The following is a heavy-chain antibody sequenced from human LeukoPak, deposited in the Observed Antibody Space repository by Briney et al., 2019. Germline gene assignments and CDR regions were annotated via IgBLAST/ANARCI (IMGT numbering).Heavy chain of an antibody. CDR2: INPNSGGT. CDR3: ATLYSYGYFDY. D-gene: IGHD5-18*01. CDR1: GYTFTGYY. Sequence: VASVTVSCKASGYTFTGYYMHWVRQAPGQGLEWMGRINPNSGGTNYAQKLEGRVTMTRDTSISTAYMELSRLRSDDTAVYYCATLYSYGYFDYWGQGTLVTVSS. J-gene: IGHJ4*02. V-gene: IGHV1-2*06.